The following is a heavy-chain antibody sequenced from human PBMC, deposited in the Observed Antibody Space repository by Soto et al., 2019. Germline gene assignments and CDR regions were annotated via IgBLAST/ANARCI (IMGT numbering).Heavy chain of an antibody. V-gene: IGHV3-23*01. J-gene: IGHJ4*02. Sequence: HPGGSLRLSCTASGFTFSTYVMSWVRQTPGKGLEWFSAITASGLSTYYADSVKGLFTISRDDSKSTLFLHMNSLRVEDTAIYYCATDGRHCSSANCYFRYWGQGTLVTVSS. CDR1: GFTFSTYV. D-gene: IGHD2-2*01. CDR3: ATDGRHCSSANCYFRY. CDR2: ITASGLST.